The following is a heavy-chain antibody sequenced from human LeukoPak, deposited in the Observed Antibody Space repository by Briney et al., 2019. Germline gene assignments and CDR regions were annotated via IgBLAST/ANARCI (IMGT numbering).Heavy chain of an antibody. V-gene: IGHV1-2*02. CDR1: GYTFIDYY. D-gene: IGHD2-2*01. CDR3: ARVKKLMPEFEF. Sequence: ASVKVSSESSGYTFIDYYIHWVRQAPGQGLEWMGWINPNSGATKYAQKFQGRVSMTRDTSINTAYMDLTNLRSDDTAIFYCARVKKLMPEFEFWGRGTLVTVSS. J-gene: IGHJ4*02. CDR2: INPNSGAT.